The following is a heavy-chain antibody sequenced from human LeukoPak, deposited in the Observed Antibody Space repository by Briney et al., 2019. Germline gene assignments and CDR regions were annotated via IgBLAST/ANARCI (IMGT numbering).Heavy chain of an antibody. J-gene: IGHJ6*03. CDR1: GFTFSSYS. V-gene: IGHV3-21*01. CDR2: ISSSSNYI. D-gene: IGHD2-2*01. Sequence: PGGSLRLSCAASGFTFSSYSMNWVRQAPGKGLEWVSSISSSSNYIYYADSVKGRFTISRDNAKNSLHLQMNSLRAEDTAVYYCAGGGGDIVVLPGARYYNYYYMDVWGKGTTVTVSS. CDR3: AGGGGDIVVLPGARYYNYYYMDV.